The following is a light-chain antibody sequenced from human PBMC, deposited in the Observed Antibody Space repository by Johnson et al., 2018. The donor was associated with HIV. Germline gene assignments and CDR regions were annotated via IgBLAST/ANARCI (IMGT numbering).Light chain of an antibody. V-gene: IGLV1-51*02. CDR3: GTWDSSLSAVP. CDR1: SSNIGSNY. J-gene: IGLJ1*01. Sequence: QSVLTQPPSVSAAPGQKVTISCSGSSSNIGSNYVSWYQQLPGTAPKLLIYENNKRPSGIPDRFSGSKSGTSATLGITGLPTGDEADYYCGTWDSSLSAVPFGTGTKVTVL. CDR2: ENN.